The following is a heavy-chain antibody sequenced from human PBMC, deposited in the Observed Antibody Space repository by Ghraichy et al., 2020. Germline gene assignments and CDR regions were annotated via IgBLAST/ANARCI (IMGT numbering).Heavy chain of an antibody. V-gene: IGHV4-34*01. CDR3: ARLPRYGYYYYYGMDV. CDR1: GGSFSGYY. Sequence: SETLSLTCAVYGGSFSGYYWSWIRQPPGKGLEWIGEINHSGSTNYNPSLKSRVTISVDTSKNQFSLKLSSVTAADTAVYYCARLPRYGYYYYYGMDVWGQGTTVTVSS. CDR2: INHSGST. D-gene: IGHD5-18*01. J-gene: IGHJ6*02.